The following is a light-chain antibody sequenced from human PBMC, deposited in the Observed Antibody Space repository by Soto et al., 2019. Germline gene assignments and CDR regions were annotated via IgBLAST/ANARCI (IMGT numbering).Light chain of an antibody. Sequence: DIVMTQSPLSLPVSPGEPASISFIAIQSLLHSNGYNYLDWYLQKPGQSPQLLIYLGSNRASGVPDRFSGSGSGTDFTLKISRVEAEDVGVYYCMQALQTPSTFGQGTKVDIK. V-gene: IGKV2-28*01. CDR3: MQALQTPST. CDR1: QSLLHSNGYNY. CDR2: LGS. J-gene: IGKJ1*01.